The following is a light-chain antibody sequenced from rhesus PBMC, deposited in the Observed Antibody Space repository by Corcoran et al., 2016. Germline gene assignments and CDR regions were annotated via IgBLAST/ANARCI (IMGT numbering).Light chain of an antibody. Sequence: DIQMTQSPSALSASVGDRVTISCRASQNIHKNLAWYQQRPGKAPKFLIYAASTLQTGIPSRFSGSGSGTDFTINISSLQPEDSATYFCQHYYDYPYSFGQGTKVEIK. V-gene: IGKV1S8*01. J-gene: IGKJ2*01. CDR2: AAS. CDR1: QNIHKN. CDR3: QHYYDYPYS.